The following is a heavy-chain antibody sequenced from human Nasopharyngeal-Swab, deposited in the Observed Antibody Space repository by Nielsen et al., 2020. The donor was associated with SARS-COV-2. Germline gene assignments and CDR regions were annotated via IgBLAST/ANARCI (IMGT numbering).Heavy chain of an antibody. V-gene: IGHV3-48*03. CDR2: ISSSGSTI. J-gene: IGHJ4*02. CDR3: ASEWLPTLTLDY. Sequence: GESLKISCAASGFTFSNYEMNWVRQAPGKGLEWVSYISSSGSTIYYADSVKGRFTISRDNAKNSLYLQMNSLRAEDTAVYYCASEWLPTLTLDYWGQGTLVTVSS. CDR1: GFTFSNYE. D-gene: IGHD6-19*01.